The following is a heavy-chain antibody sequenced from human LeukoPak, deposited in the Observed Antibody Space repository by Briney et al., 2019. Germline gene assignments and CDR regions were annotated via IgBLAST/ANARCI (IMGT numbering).Heavy chain of an antibody. CDR2: IYYSGST. J-gene: IGHJ4*02. CDR3: AKTYYYDSHYYFDY. D-gene: IGHD3-22*01. V-gene: IGHV4-39*07. CDR1: GGSISSSSYY. Sequence: SETLSLTCTVSGGSISSSSYYWGWIRQPPGTGLEWIGSIYYSGSTYYNPSLKSRVTISVDTSKNQFSLKLSSVTAADTAVYYCAKTYYYDSHYYFDYWGQGTLVTVSS.